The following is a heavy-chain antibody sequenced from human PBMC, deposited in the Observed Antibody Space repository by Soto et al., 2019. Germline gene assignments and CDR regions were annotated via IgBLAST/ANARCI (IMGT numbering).Heavy chain of an antibody. CDR2: ISAYNGNT. V-gene: IGHV1-18*01. J-gene: IGHJ6*02. CDR3: VKGGEDITSPYGMDV. Sequence: GASVKVSCKASGYTFTSYGISWVRQAPGQGLEWMGWISAYNGNTSYARNLQGRVTMTTDTSTSTAYMELRSLRSDDTAVYYCVKGGEDITSPYGMDVWGQGTTVTVSS. CDR1: GYTFTSYG. D-gene: IGHD3-16*01.